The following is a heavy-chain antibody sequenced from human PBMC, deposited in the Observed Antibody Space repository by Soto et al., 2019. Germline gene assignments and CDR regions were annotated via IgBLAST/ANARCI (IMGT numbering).Heavy chain of an antibody. Sequence: QVQLVQSGAEVKKPGSSVKVSCKASGGTFSSYTISWVRQAPGQGLEWMGRIIPILGIANYAQKFQGRVTITADKSTSTDYMELSSLRSEDTAVYYCARAYNWNDGDAFDIWGKGTMVTVSS. D-gene: IGHD1-20*01. CDR1: GGTFSSYT. CDR3: ARAYNWNDGDAFDI. CDR2: IIPILGIA. V-gene: IGHV1-69*02. J-gene: IGHJ3*02.